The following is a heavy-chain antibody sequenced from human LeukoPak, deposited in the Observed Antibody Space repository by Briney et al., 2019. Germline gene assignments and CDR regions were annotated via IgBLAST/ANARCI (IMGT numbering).Heavy chain of an antibody. Sequence: GGSLRLSCSASGSTFTNAWMSWVRQAPGKGLEWVGRIKSKTDGGTTDYAAPVKGRFSISRDDSKNTLYLQMNSLKSEDTAVYYCQGGRFWGQGTLVTVSS. CDR1: GSTFTNAW. CDR2: IKSKTDGGTT. CDR3: QGGRF. V-gene: IGHV3-15*01. J-gene: IGHJ4*02. D-gene: IGHD1-26*01.